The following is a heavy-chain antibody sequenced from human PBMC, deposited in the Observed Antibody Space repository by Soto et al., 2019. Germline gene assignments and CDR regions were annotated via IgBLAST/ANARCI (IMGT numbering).Heavy chain of an antibody. Sequence: QITLEGSGPALVKPTQTLTRTCTFSGFSLTTTGMGVGWCRQAPGKALDYLTIIYWDDDKYYSPPLKSRVAITTNTSKHQVFLIMTNIASVDTGTYYCAYIRLQGANYFDPWGRGTPVTVPS. CDR2: IYWDDDK. CDR3: AYIRLQGANYFDP. V-gene: IGHV2-5*02. J-gene: IGHJ2*01. D-gene: IGHD2-15*01. CDR1: GFSLTTTGMG.